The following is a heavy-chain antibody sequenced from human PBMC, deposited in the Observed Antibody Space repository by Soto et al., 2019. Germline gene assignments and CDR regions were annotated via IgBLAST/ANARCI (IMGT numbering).Heavy chain of an antibody. J-gene: IGHJ3*02. CDR2: IYSGGST. D-gene: IGHD6-19*01. V-gene: IGHV3-53*01. CDR1: GFTVSSNY. CDR3: TRHWDVAGTSGAFDI. Sequence: GSLRLSCAASGFTVSSNYMSWVRQAPGKGLEWVSVIYSGGSTYYADSVKGRFTISRDNSKNTLYLQMNSLKTEDTAVYYCTRHWDVAGTSGAFDIWGQGTKVTVS.